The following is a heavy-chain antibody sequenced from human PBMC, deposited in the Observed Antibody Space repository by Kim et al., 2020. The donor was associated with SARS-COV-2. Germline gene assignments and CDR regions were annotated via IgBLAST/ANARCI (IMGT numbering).Heavy chain of an antibody. CDR1: GGSVSSGSYY. CDR3: AREAANGGNDY. Sequence: SETLSLTCTVSGGSVSSGSYYWSWIRQPPGKGLEWIGYIYYSGSTNYNPSLKSRVTISVDTSKNQFSLKLSSVTAADTAVYYCAREAANGGNDYWGQGTPGTVST. D-gene: IGHD4-17*01. CDR2: IYYSGST. V-gene: IGHV4-61*01. J-gene: IGHJ4*02.